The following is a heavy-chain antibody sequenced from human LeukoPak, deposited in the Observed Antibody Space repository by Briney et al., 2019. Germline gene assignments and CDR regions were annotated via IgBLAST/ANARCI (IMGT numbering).Heavy chain of an antibody. CDR3: AREIAVAGTDY. D-gene: IGHD6-19*01. CDR1: GFTFSSYS. V-gene: IGHV3-21*01. CDR2: ISSSSSYI. Sequence: PGGSLRRSGAASGFTFSSYSMNWVRQAPGKGLEWVSSISSSSSYIYYADSVKGRFTISRANAKNSLYLQMNSLRAEDTAVYYCAREIAVAGTDYWGQGTLVTVSS. J-gene: IGHJ4*02.